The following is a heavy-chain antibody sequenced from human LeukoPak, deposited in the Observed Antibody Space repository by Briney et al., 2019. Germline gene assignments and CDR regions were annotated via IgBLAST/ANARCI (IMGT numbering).Heavy chain of an antibody. CDR1: GYTFTSYG. CDR2: ISGYNGKT. CDR3: ARDAREVLFWFGEFFP. J-gene: IGHJ5*02. V-gene: IGHV1-18*01. D-gene: IGHD3-10*01. Sequence: ASVKVSCKASGYTFTSYGVSWVRQAPGQGLEWMGWISGYNGKTNYAQKFQGRVTMTTDTSTSTAYMELRSLRSDDTAVYYCARDAREVLFWFGEFFPWGQGTLVTVSS.